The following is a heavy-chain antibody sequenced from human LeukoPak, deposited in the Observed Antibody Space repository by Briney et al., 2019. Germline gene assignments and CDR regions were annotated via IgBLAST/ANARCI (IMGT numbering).Heavy chain of an antibody. CDR3: ARAPSNYGVWYYYYYMDV. CDR1: GGSISSGSYY. V-gene: IGHV4-61*02. D-gene: IGHD4-11*01. CDR2: IYTSGST. Sequence: TLSLTCTVSGGSISSGSYYWSWIRQPAGKGLEWIGRIYTSGSTNYNPSLKSRVTISVDTSKNQFSLKLSSVTAADTAVYYCARAPSNYGVWYYYYYMDVWGKGTRSPSP. J-gene: IGHJ6*03.